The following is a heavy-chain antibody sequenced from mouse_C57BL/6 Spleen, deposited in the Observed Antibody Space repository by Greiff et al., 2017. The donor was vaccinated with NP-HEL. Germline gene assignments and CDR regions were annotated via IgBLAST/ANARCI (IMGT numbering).Heavy chain of an antibody. CDR2: ISYDGSN. J-gene: IGHJ4*01. Sequence: DVQLQESGPGLVKPSQSLSLTCSVTGYSITSGYYWNWIRQFPGNKLEWMGYISYDGSNNYNPSLKNRISITRDTSKNQFFLKLNSVTTEDTATYYCAREENYSNFYAMDYWGQGTSVTVSS. CDR1: GYSITSGYY. D-gene: IGHD2-5*01. V-gene: IGHV3-6*01. CDR3: AREENYSNFYAMDY.